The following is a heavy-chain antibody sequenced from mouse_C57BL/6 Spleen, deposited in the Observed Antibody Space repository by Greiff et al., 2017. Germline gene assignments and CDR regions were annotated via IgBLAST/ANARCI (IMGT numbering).Heavy chain of an antibody. Sequence: VQLQQSGPELVKPGASVKISCKASGYAFSSSWMNWVKQRPGKGLEWIGRIYPGDGDTNYNGKFKGKATLTADKSSSTAYMQLSSLTSEDSAVYFCAINYYGSSPFDHWGQGTTLTVSS. D-gene: IGHD1-1*01. J-gene: IGHJ2*01. CDR2: IYPGDGDT. V-gene: IGHV1-82*01. CDR1: GYAFSSSW. CDR3: AINYYGSSPFDH.